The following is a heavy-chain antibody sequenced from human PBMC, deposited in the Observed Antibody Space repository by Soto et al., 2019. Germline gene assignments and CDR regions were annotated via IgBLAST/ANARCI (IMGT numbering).Heavy chain of an antibody. Sequence: QVQLVQSGAEVKKPGSSVKVSCKASGGTFSSYAISWVRQAPGQGLEWMGGIIPIFGTANYAQKFQGRVTITADESTSTAYMERSSLRSEDTAVYYCARDREQPSLYYYGMDVWGQGTTVTVSS. CDR2: IIPIFGTA. D-gene: IGHD6-13*01. V-gene: IGHV1-69*12. CDR3: ARDREQPSLYYYGMDV. J-gene: IGHJ6*02. CDR1: GGTFSSYA.